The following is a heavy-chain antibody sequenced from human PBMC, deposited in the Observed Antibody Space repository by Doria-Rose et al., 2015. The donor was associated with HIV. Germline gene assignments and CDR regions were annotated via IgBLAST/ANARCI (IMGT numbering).Heavy chain of an antibody. Sequence: QESGPVLVKPTETLTLTCTVSGVSLSSPGMGVSWIRQPPGKALVWLANIFSGDERSYNTSLKSRLTISRGTSKSQVVLTMTDMDPVDTATYYCARIKSSRWYHKYYFDFWGQGTLVIVSA. CDR1: GVSLSSPGMG. D-gene: IGHD6-13*01. CDR3: ARIKSSRWYHKYYFDF. CDR2: IFSGDER. V-gene: IGHV2-26*01. J-gene: IGHJ4*02.